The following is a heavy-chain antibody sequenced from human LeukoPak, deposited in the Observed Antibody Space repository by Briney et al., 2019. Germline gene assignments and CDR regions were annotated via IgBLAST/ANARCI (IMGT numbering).Heavy chain of an antibody. CDR2: IWYDGSNK. J-gene: IGHJ4*02. CDR3: ARLGSGWSFDF. Sequence: TGRSLRLSCAASGFTFSSYGMNWVRQAPGKGLEWVAVIWYDGSNKYYADSAKGRFTISRDNSKNTVSLQLNSLRAEDTAVYYCARLGSGWSFDFWGQGTLVAVSS. V-gene: IGHV3-33*01. CDR1: GFTFSSYG. D-gene: IGHD6-19*01.